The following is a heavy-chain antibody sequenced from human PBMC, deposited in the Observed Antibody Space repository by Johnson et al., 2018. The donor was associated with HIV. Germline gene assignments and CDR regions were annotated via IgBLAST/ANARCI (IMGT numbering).Heavy chain of an antibody. V-gene: IGHV3-9*01. CDR2: ISWNSGSI. CDR1: GFTFSSYA. D-gene: IGHD2-21*01. CDR3: AAGGGDCYPSHWGFCAFDI. J-gene: IGHJ3*02. Sequence: VQLVESGGGVVRPGGSLRLSCAASGFTFSSYAMHWVRQAPGKGLEWVSGISWNSGSIGYADSVKGRFTISRDNSKNTLYLQMNSLTGEDTAIYYCAAGGGDCYPSHWGFCAFDIWGRGTMVTVSS.